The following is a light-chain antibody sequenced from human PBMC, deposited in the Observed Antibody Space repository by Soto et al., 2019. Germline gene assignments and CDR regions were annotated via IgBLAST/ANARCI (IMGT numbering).Light chain of an antibody. CDR2: GAF. CDR3: QQYNDWPLT. V-gene: IGKV3-15*01. Sequence: EILMTRSPVTLSVSPGERATLSCRASQSVSSNLAWYQQKPGQAPSLLIYGAFTRATGIPARFSGTGSGTEFTLTISSLQSEDFALYYCQQYNDWPLTFGQGTKVDIK. J-gene: IGKJ1*01. CDR1: QSVSSN.